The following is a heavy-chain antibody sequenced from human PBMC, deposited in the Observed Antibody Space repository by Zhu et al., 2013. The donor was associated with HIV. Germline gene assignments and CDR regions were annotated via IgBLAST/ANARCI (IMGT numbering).Heavy chain of an antibody. CDR3: AREAADSSGYGDWFDP. D-gene: IGHD3-22*01. V-gene: IGHV1-46*01. CDR2: INPSGGST. CDR1: GYTFTSYY. Sequence: QVQLLQSGAEVKQPGASVKVSCKASGYTFTSYYMHWVRQAPGQGLEWMGIINPSGGSTSYAQKFQGRVTMTRDTSTSTVYMELSSLRSEDTAVYYCAREAADSSGYGDWFDPWGQGTLVTVSS. J-gene: IGHJ5*02.